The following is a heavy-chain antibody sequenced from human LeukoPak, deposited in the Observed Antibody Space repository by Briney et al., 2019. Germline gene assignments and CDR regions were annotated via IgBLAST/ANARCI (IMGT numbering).Heavy chain of an antibody. CDR2: IYYSGAT. Sequence: SETLSLTCTVSGGSISSNHNYWGWIRQPPGKGLEWIGSIYYSGATYYNPSLKSRVTVSVDTSNNQFSLSLTSVTAADTSVYYCAQSIAAEGPTHNWFGPWGQGTLVTVSS. D-gene: IGHD6-13*01. CDR1: GGSISSNHNY. J-gene: IGHJ5*02. CDR3: AQSIAAEGPTHNWFGP. V-gene: IGHV4-39*01.